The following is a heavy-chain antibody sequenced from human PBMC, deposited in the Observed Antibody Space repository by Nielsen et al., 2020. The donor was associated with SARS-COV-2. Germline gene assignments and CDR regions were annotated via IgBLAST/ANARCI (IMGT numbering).Heavy chain of an antibody. J-gene: IGHJ4*02. CDR1: GFTFSDYY. CDR2: ISSSSSYT. V-gene: IGHV3-11*05. Sequence: GGSLRLSCAASGFTFSDYYMSWIRQAPGKGLEWVSYISSSSSYTNYADSVKGRFTISRDNAKNSLYLQMNSLRAEDTAVYYCARARRSYCSSTSCYASAPDYWGQGTLVTVSS. CDR3: ARARRSYCSSTSCYASAPDY. D-gene: IGHD2-2*01.